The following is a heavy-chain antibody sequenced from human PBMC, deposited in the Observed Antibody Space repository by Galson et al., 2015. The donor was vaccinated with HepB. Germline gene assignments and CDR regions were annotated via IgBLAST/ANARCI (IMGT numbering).Heavy chain of an antibody. CDR3: ARDRLSYDSSGYYYENHAFEI. V-gene: IGHV3-11*06. J-gene: IGHJ3*02. CDR1: RFTFSDYY. CDR2: ISSTGSYT. D-gene: IGHD3-22*01. Sequence: SLRLSCAASRFTFSDYYMSWIRQAPGKGLEWVSYISSTGSYTDYADSVKGRFTISRDNAMKSLYLQMNSLRAEDTAVYYCARDRLSYDSSGYYYENHAFEIWGQGTMVTVSS.